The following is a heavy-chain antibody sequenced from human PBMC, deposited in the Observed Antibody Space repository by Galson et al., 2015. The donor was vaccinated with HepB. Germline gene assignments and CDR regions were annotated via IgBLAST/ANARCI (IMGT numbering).Heavy chain of an antibody. CDR3: AREDIVVVPAVNGGFDY. Sequence: SVKVSCKASGYTFTSYGISWVRQAPGQGLEWMGWISAYNGNTNYAQKLQGRVTMTTDTSTSTAYVELRSLRSDDTAVYYCAREDIVVVPAVNGGFDYWGQGTLVTVSS. CDR2: ISAYNGNT. V-gene: IGHV1-18*01. J-gene: IGHJ4*02. D-gene: IGHD2-2*01. CDR1: GYTFTSYG.